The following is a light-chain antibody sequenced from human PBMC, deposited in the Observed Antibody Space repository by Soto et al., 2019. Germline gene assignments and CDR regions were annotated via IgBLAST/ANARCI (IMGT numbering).Light chain of an antibody. CDR2: GAY. V-gene: IGKV3-20*01. CDR1: QSVSSRY. Sequence: EIVLTQSPGTMSLSPGERATLSCRARQSVSSRYLAWYQQKRCQAPRLLSYGAYSRATGIPDRFSGRGSWTDFTLNIISLEPAEFAVYFCQHYGIQPWTFGLGTNVEV. J-gene: IGKJ1*01. CDR3: QHYGIQPWT.